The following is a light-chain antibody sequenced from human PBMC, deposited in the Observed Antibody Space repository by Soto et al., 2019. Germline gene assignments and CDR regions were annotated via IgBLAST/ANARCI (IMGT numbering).Light chain of an antibody. V-gene: IGKV3-11*01. J-gene: IGKJ2*01. CDR3: LQRSSWPMT. Sequence: EIVLTKSPATLSLSPGERATLSCRASQSVSNYLAWYQQKPGQAPRLLIYDASNRATAIPGRFSGSGSGTDFTLTISSLESEDFGVYYWLQRSSWPMTFGQGTRLEMK. CDR2: DAS. CDR1: QSVSNY.